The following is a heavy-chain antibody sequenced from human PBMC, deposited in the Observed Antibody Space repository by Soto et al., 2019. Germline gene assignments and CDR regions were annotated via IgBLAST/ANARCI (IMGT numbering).Heavy chain of an antibody. CDR3: ARGALVSAPSSFRRFDF. CDR1: GYTFTSYA. V-gene: IGHV1-3*01. J-gene: IGHJ4*02. D-gene: IGHD5-18*01. Sequence: ASVKVSCKASGYTFTSYAMHWVRQAPGQRLEWMGWINAGNGNTKYSQKFQGRVTITRDTSANTAYMELSSLKSEDTAVYYCARGALVSAPSSFRRFDFWGQGTLVTVSS. CDR2: INAGNGNT.